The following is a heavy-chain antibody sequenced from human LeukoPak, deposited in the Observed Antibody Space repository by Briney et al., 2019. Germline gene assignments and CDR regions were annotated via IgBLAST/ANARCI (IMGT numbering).Heavy chain of an antibody. CDR3: ARDQTSGSYYYY. Sequence: KPSETLSLTCAVYGGSFSGYYWSWIRQPAGKGLEWIGRIYTSGSTNYNPSLKSRVTMSVDTSKNQFSLKLSSVTAADTAVYYCARDQTSGSYYYYWGQGTLVTVSS. V-gene: IGHV4-4*07. CDR2: IYTSGST. D-gene: IGHD1-26*01. J-gene: IGHJ4*02. CDR1: GGSFSGYY.